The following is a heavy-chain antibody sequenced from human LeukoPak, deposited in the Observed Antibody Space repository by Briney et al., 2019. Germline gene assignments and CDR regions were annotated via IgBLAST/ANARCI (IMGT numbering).Heavy chain of an antibody. J-gene: IGHJ3*02. CDR2: ISTYKGNT. V-gene: IGHV1-18*01. Sequence: ASVKVSCKASGYTFNRYGISWVRQATGQGLEWMGWISTYKGNTNYAQKLQGRVTMTTDTSTSTAYMELRSLRSDDTAVYYCARDRGATVTLGTFDIWGQGTMVTVSS. D-gene: IGHD4-17*01. CDR3: ARDRGATVTLGTFDI. CDR1: GYTFNRYG.